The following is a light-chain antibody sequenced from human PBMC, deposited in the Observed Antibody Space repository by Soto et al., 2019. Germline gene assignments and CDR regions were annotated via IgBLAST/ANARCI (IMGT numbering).Light chain of an antibody. V-gene: IGLV3-21*02. CDR3: QIWDPSDPYVV. J-gene: IGLJ2*01. CDR1: NIETKG. Sequence: SYELSQPPSVSVSPGQTARITCGGSNIETKGVHWYQQKPGQAPVMVLYDDSDRPSGIPERFSGSNSGNTATLTISRVEAGDEADYFCQIWDPSDPYVVFGGGTQLTV. CDR2: DDS.